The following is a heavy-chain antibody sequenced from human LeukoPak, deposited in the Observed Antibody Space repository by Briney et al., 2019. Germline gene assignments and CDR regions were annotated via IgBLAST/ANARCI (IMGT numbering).Heavy chain of an antibody. D-gene: IGHD2-15*01. CDR2: ISSSSSYI. CDR3: ARDRMVVAATLGYFDY. J-gene: IGHJ4*02. CDR1: GFTFSSYN. V-gene: IGHV3-21*01. Sequence: PGGSLRLSCAASGFTFSSYNMNWVRQAPGKGLEWVSSISSSSSYIYYADSVKGRFTISRDNAKNSLHLQMNSLRAEDTAVYYCARDRMVVAATLGYFDYWGQGTLVTVSS.